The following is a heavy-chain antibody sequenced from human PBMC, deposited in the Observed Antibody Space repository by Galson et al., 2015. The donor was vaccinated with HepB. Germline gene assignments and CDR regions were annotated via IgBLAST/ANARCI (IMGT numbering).Heavy chain of an antibody. J-gene: IGHJ4*02. CDR3: ARDSPLDY. V-gene: IGHV3-53*01. Sequence: SLGLSCAASGVTVSSTYMSWVRQAPGKGLEWVSVIYSGGSTYYADSVKGRFPISRDNSKNTLYLQMNSLRVEDTAVNYCARDSPLDYWGQGTLVTVS. CDR1: GVTVSSTY. CDR2: IYSGGST.